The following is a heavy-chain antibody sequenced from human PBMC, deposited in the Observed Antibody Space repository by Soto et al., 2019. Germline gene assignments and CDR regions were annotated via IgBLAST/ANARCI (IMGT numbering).Heavy chain of an antibody. V-gene: IGHV4-31*03. CDR2: IYYSGST. Sequence: SETLSLTCTVSGGSISSGGYCWSWIRQHPGKGLEWIGYIYYSGSTYYNPSLKSRVTISVDTTKNQFSLNLISVSSADTAVYYCARVPDRWGQGTLVTVSS. CDR3: ARVPDR. D-gene: IGHD2-2*01. J-gene: IGHJ5*02. CDR1: GGSISSGGYC.